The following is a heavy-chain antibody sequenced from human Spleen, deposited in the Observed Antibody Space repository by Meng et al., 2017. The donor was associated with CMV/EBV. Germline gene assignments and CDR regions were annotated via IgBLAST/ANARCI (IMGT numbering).Heavy chain of an antibody. D-gene: IGHD2-2*01. V-gene: IGHV3-21*01. CDR1: GFTFSSYS. CDR2: ISSSSSYI. CDR3: ARDRDIVVVPAAYYYYYGMDV. Sequence: GEPLKISCAASGFTFSSYSMNWVRQAPGKGLEWVSSISSSSSYIYYADSVKGRFTISRDNAKNSLYLQMNSLRAEDTAVYYCARDRDIVVVPAAYYYYYGMDVWGQGTTVTVSS. J-gene: IGHJ6*02.